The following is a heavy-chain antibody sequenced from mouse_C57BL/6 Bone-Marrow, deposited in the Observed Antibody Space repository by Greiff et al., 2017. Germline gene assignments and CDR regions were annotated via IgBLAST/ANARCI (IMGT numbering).Heavy chain of an antibody. CDR3: ARKPRPYYYAMDY. CDR2: IYPGGGYT. Sequence: QVQLQQSGAELVRPGTSVKMSCKASGYTFTNYWIGWAKQRPGHGLEWIGDIYPGGGYTNYNEKFKGKATLTADKSSSTAYMQFSSLTSEDSAIYYCARKPRPYYYAMDYWGQGTSVTVSS. CDR1: GYTFTNYW. J-gene: IGHJ4*01. V-gene: IGHV1-63*01.